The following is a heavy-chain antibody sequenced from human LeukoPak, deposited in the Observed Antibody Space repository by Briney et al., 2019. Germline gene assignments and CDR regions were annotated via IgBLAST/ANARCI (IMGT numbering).Heavy chain of an antibody. CDR3: ARKDVDTAMVPKTGYYYYGMDV. V-gene: IGHV3-33*01. CDR2: IWYDGSNK. Sequence: GRSLRLSCAASGFTFSSYGMHWARQAPGKGLEWVAVIWYDGSNKYYADSVKGRFTISRDNSKNTLYLQMNSLRAEDTAVYYCARKDVDTAMVPKTGYYYYGMDVWGKGTTVTVSS. D-gene: IGHD5-18*01. J-gene: IGHJ6*04. CDR1: GFTFSSYG.